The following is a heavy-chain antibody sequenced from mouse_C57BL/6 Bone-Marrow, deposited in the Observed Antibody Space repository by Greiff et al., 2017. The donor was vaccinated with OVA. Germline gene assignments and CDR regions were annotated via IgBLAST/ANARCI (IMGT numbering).Heavy chain of an antibody. D-gene: IGHD1-1*01. J-gene: IGHJ1*03. CDR3: ARSIYGSSYGWYFDV. CDR1: GYTFTSYG. CDR2: IYPRSGNT. V-gene: IGHV1-81*01. Sequence: QVQLQQSGAELARPGASVKLSCKASGYTFTSYGISWVKQRTGQGLEWIGEIYPRSGNTYYNEKFKGKATLTADKSSSTAYMELRSLTSEDSAVYFCARSIYGSSYGWYFDVWGTGTTVTVSS.